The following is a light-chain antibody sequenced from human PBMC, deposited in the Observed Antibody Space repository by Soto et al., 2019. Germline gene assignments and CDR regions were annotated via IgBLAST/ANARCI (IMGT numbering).Light chain of an antibody. CDR3: SSYTERNNIV. CDR1: SSDIGGYNS. V-gene: IGLV2-8*01. Sequence: QSALTQSPSASGSPGQSVTISCTGTSSDIGGYNSVSWYQQHPGKAPKVMIYDVSKRPSGVPDRFSGSKSGNTASLTVSALQAEDEAEYYSSSYTERNNIVFGTGTKLTVL. J-gene: IGLJ1*01. CDR2: DVS.